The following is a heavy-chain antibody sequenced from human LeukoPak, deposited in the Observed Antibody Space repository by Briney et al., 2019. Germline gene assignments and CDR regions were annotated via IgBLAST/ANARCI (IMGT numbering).Heavy chain of an antibody. CDR1: AFIFTDYH. V-gene: IGHV3-11*04. Sequence: GGSLRLSCAASAFIFTDYHMSWIRQAPGKGLEWLSYISSSGNTMYYADSVKGRFTISRDNAKNSLYLQMNSLRAEDTAVYFCAGGSGWVSDSWGLGTLVTVSA. J-gene: IGHJ4*02. CDR2: ISSSGNTM. D-gene: IGHD6-19*01. CDR3: AGGSGWVSDS.